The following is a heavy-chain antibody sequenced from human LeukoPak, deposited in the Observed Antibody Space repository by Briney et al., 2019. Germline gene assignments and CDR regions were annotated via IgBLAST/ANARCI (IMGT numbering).Heavy chain of an antibody. CDR3: ARGRDGYNSHAY. CDR1: GAPIRSSGYY. Sequence: PSETLSLTCTVSGAPIRSSGYYWDWIRQPPGKGLEWIGSNHYGGNTHYNPSLKSRVTVYVDTSKNQFSLKLSSVTAADTAVYYCARGRDGYNSHAYRGQGTLVTVSS. J-gene: IGHJ4*02. V-gene: IGHV4-39*01. CDR2: NHYGGNT. D-gene: IGHD5-24*01.